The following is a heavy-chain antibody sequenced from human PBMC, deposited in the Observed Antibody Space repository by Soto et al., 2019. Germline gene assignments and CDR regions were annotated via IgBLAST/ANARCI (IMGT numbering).Heavy chain of an antibody. V-gene: IGHV3-23*01. CDR1: GFTFNDYD. J-gene: IGHJ6*02. D-gene: IGHD3-10*01. CDR3: AKVRGHYYYGMDV. CDR2: ISGSGDAT. Sequence: VQLLESGGSLVQPGGSLRLSCVASGFTFNDYDMNWVRQAPGKGLEWVSGISGSGDATYYEGSLKGRFTSSRDISKNTLYLQMNSLRAEDTAVYYCAKVRGHYYYGMDVWGQGTTVTVSS.